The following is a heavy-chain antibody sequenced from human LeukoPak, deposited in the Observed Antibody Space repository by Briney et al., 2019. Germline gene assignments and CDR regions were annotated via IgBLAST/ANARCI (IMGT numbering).Heavy chain of an antibody. CDR3: ARGGSDSRSWYNWLDP. V-gene: IGHV3-53*01. CDR2: IYTGGGT. J-gene: IGHJ5*02. Sequence: GGSLRLSCAASGFTFSSYAMSWVRQAPGKGLEWVSVIYTGGGTNYAESVKGRFTISRDNSKNTLYLQMNSLRAEDTAVYYCARGGSDSRSWYNWLDPWGQGTLVTVSS. CDR1: GFTFSSYA. D-gene: IGHD6-13*01.